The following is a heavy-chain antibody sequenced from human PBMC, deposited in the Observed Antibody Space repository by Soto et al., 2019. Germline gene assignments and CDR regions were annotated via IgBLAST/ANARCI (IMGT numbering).Heavy chain of an antibody. J-gene: IGHJ4*02. CDR3: ARDGGSYSGFDH. CDR2: INIDGSTT. V-gene: IGHV3-74*01. CDR1: GLIFGNYC. Sequence: LRLSCAASGLIFGNYCMHWARHAPGKGLMWVSRINIDGSTTSYADSVQGRLTISRDNAKNTLYLQMNNLKAEDTAVYHCARDGGSYSGFDHWGQGALVTVSS. D-gene: IGHD1-26*01.